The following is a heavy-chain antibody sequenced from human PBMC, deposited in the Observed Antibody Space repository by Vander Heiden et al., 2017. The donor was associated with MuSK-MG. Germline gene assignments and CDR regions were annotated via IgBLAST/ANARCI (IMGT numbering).Heavy chain of an antibody. CDR1: GFIFSDHY. Sequence: EVRMVESGGDLVQPGGSLSPCCAASGFIFSDHYMDWVRQAPGKGLEWVGRSRNKANRYTTEYAASVKGRFTISRDGSENSLYLQMNSLKSEDTAVYYCVRVFTAPGMYYFDYWGQGTLVNVSS. CDR2: SRNKANRYTT. CDR3: VRVFTAPGMYYFDY. D-gene: IGHD6-13*01. V-gene: IGHV3-72*01. J-gene: IGHJ4*02.